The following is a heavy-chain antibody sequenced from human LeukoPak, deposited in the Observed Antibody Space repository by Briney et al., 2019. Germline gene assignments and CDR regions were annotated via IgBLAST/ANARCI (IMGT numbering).Heavy chain of an antibody. D-gene: IGHD7-27*01. CDR2: ISYDGSNK. V-gene: IGHV3-30-3*01. CDR3: ARAWGQD. J-gene: IGHJ4*02. CDR1: GFTFSSYA. Sequence: TGGSLRLSCAASGFTFSSYAMHWVRQAPGKGLEWVAVISYDGSNKYYADSVKGRFTISRDNAKNSLYLQMNSLRAEDTAVYYCARAWGQDWGQGTLVTVSS.